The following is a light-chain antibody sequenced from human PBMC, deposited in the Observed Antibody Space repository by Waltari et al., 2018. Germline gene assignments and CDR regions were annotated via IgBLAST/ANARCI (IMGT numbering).Light chain of an antibody. V-gene: IGLV2-23*01. Sequence: QSALTQPASVSGSPGQSITISCPGTSSAVGSYNLFSWYQQHPGKAPKLIIYEGYKRPSGVSNRFSGSKSGDTASLTISGVQAEDEADYYCCSYANNRPRVFGGGTKLTVL. CDR3: CSYANNRPRV. CDR1: SSAVGSYNL. CDR2: EGY. J-gene: IGLJ3*02.